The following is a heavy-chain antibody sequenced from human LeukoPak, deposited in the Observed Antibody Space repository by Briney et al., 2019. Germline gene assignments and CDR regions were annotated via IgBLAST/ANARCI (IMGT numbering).Heavy chain of an antibody. D-gene: IGHD2-21*02. J-gene: IGHJ5*02. CDR2: IYYSGST. CDR1: GGSISSSSYY. V-gene: IGHV4-39*01. Sequence: SETLSLTCTVSGGSISSSSYYWGWIRQPPGKGLEWIGSIYYSGSTYYNPSLKSRVTITVDTSKNQFSLKLSSVTAADTAVYYCARHRPPLSYCGGDCYSAWFDPWGQGTLVTVSS. CDR3: ARHRPPLSYCGGDCYSAWFDP.